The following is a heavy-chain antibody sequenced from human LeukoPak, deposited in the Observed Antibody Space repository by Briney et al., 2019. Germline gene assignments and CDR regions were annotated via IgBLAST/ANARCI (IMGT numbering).Heavy chain of an antibody. CDR1: GGSISSYY. V-gene: IGHV4-59*01. CDR2: IYYSGST. D-gene: IGHD2-15*01. CDR3: ARSAMVDYGMDV. Sequence: SETLSLTCTVSGGSISSYYWSWIRQPPGKGLEWIGYIYYSGSTNYNPSLMSRVTISVDKSKNQFSLKLSSVTAADTAVYYCARSAMVDYGMDVWGQGTTVIVSS. J-gene: IGHJ6*02.